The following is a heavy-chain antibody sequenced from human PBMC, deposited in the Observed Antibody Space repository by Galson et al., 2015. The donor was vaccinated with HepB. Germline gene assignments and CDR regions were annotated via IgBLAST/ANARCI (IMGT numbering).Heavy chain of an antibody. CDR1: GFTFSTFG. CDR2: ISYDGRKK. D-gene: IGHD5-18*01. V-gene: IGHV3-30*18. J-gene: IGHJ6*02. Sequence: SLRLSCAASGFTFSTFGMHWVRQAPGKGLEWVALISYDGRKKYYADSAKGRFTISRDNSENTLYLQMNSLRPEETAMYYCAKDRIRGLGSNYFYYGLDVWGQGTTVTVSS. CDR3: AKDRIRGLGSNYFYYGLDV.